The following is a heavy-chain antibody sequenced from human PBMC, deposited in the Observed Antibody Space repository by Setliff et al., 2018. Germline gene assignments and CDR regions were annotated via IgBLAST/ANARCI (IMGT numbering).Heavy chain of an antibody. V-gene: IGHV4-34*01. CDR2: INHRGTT. CDR3: ARGPGFDYESPTYRRRFDP. CDR1: GGSFSGYY. Sequence: PSETLSLTCAVYGGSFSGYYWNWIRQAPGKGLEWIGEINHRGTTSYTPSLKGRVTISVDTSKNLFSLKLSSVTAADTAVYFCARGPGFDYESPTYRRRFDPWGQGTAVTVSS. D-gene: IGHD3-22*01. J-gene: IGHJ5*02.